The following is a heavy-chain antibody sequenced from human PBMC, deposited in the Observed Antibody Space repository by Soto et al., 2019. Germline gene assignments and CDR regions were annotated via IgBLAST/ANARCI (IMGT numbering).Heavy chain of an antibody. D-gene: IGHD1-26*01. CDR1: GFTFSSYS. CDR3: ARVRELLGRDAFDI. CDR2: ISSSSSTI. Sequence: GGSLRLSCAASGFTFSSYSMNWVRQAPGKGLEWVSYISSSSSTIYYADSVKGRFTISRDNAKNSLYLQMNSLRDEDTAVYYCARVRELLGRDAFDIWGQGTMVTVSS. J-gene: IGHJ3*02. V-gene: IGHV3-48*02.